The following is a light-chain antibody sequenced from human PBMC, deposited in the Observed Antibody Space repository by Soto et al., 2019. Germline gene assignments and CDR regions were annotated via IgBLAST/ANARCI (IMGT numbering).Light chain of an antibody. J-gene: IGKJ1*01. V-gene: IGKV3-15*01. CDR1: QTIGSN. CDR2: DAS. CDR3: QQYNNWPPSWT. Sequence: EILMTQSPATLSVSPGERATVSCRASQTIGSNLAWYQQKPGQPPRLLIYDASTRPTDVPARFTGSGSGTEFTLTISSLQSEDFAVYYCQQYNNWPPSWTFGQGTKVDIK.